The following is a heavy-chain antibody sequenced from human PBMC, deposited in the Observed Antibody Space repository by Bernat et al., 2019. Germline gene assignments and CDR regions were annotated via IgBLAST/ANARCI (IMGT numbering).Heavy chain of an antibody. CDR1: GFSFSSYW. CDR2: IKPDGSEK. CDR3: ARLVRPSYGMDV. D-gene: IGHD3-10*02. V-gene: IGHV3-7*01. J-gene: IGHJ6*02. Sequence: EVQLVESGGGLVQPGGSLRLSCVASGFSFSSYWMSWVRQAPGKGLEWVANIKPDGSEKYYVDSVKGRFTISRDMAKNSLYLQMNSLRAEDTAVYYCARLVRPSYGMDVWGQGTTVTVSS.